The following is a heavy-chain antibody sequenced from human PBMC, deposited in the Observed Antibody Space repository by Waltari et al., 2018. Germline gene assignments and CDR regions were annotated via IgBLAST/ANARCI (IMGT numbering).Heavy chain of an antibody. D-gene: IGHD6-19*01. CDR2: MNPNSGNT. J-gene: IGHJ4*02. Sequence: QVQLVQSGAEVKKPGASVKVSCKASGYTFTSYDTNWVRQATGQGLEWMGWMNPNSGNTGYAQKFQGRVTMTRNTSISTAYMELSSLRSEDTAVYYCARRIAVAAEYYFDYWGQGTLVTVSS. CDR1: GYTFTSYD. CDR3: ARRIAVAAEYYFDY. V-gene: IGHV1-8*02.